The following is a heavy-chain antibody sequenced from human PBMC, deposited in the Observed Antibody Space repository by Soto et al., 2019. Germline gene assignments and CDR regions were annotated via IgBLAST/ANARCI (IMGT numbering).Heavy chain of an antibody. CDR2: IYYSGST. CDR1: GGSISSSSYY. J-gene: IGHJ4*02. V-gene: IGHV4-39*01. Sequence: PSETLSLTCTVYGGSISSSSYYWGWIRQPPGKGLEWIGSIYYSGSTYYNPSLKSRVTISVDTSKNQFSLKLSSVTAADTAVYYCARVGGDIVVVPAAGEYFDYWGQGTLVTVS. D-gene: IGHD2-2*01. CDR3: ARVGGDIVVVPAAGEYFDY.